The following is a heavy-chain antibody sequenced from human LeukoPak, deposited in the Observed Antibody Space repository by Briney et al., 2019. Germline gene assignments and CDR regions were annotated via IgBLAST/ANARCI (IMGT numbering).Heavy chain of an antibody. CDR1: GYTFTNYD. J-gene: IGHJ4*02. CDR3: ARGFAAYDTSDYAFSYY. Sequence: ASVKVSCKASGYTFTNYDLTLVRQATGQGLEWMGWINPNSGDTGYAQKFQGRLTMTRDTSISTAYMELSSLRSEDTAVYYCARGFAAYDTSDYAFSYYWGQGTLVTVSS. V-gene: IGHV1-8*01. CDR2: INPNSGDT. D-gene: IGHD3-22*01.